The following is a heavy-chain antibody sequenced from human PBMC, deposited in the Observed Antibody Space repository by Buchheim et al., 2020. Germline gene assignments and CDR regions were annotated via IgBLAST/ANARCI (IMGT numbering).Heavy chain of an antibody. V-gene: IGHV3-48*01. D-gene: IGHD3-3*01. CDR3: GRDDGYDLRSGYWHADV. Sequence: EVQLEESGGGLVQPGGSLRLSCAASGFTFSLYSMNWFRQAPGKGLEWLSYIGFTGATFYADSVKGRFTISRDNTRNSVYLQMDSLRVEDTAVYFCGRDDGYDLRSGYWHADVWGKGT. CDR1: GFTFSLYS. CDR2: IGFTGAT. J-gene: IGHJ6*03.